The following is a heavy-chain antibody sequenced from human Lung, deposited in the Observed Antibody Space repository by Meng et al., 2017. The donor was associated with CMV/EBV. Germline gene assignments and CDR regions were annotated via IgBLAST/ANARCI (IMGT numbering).Heavy chain of an antibody. Sequence: AGYTFTVYYMHWVRQAPGQGLEWMGWINPNSGGTNYEQKLQGRVTMTRDTSISTAYMELSRLRSDDTAVYYCARRYSSGYSNWFEPWGQGTLVTVSS. CDR3: ARRYSSGYSNWFEP. J-gene: IGHJ5*02. D-gene: IGHD3-22*01. CDR1: GYTFTVYY. V-gene: IGHV1-2*02. CDR2: INPNSGGT.